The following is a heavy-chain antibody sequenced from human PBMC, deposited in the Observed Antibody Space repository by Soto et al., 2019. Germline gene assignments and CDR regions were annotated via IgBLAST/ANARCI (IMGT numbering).Heavy chain of an antibody. J-gene: IGHJ4*02. CDR2: SYWDDDK. V-gene: IGHV2-5*02. CDR1: GFSLSSTRMA. Sequence: QITLKESGPTLVKPTQTLTLTCTFSGFSLSSTRMAVGWIRQPPGKALEWLALSYWDDDKCNSPFLKSRLTLTKDTSKNQVVLTMSNMDPVDTARYYCAHIVVAGLGYYFDYWGQGTLVTVSS. D-gene: IGHD6-19*01. CDR3: AHIVVAGLGYYFDY.